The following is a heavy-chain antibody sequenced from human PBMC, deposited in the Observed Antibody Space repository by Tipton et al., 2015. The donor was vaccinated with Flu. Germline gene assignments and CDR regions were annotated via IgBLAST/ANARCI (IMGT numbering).Heavy chain of an antibody. CDR3: ARGGWASDTNNLLDY. CDR2: INQDETKK. V-gene: IGHV3-7*03. CDR1: GFKFSNYW. D-gene: IGHD1/OR15-1a*01. Sequence: GSLRLSCTASGFKFSNYWMSWVRQAPGKGLEWLANINQDETKKYYVDSVRDRFTISRDNAKNSLFLQMTSLRAEDAAIYYCARGGWASDTNNLLDYWGQGTLVTVSS. J-gene: IGHJ4*02.